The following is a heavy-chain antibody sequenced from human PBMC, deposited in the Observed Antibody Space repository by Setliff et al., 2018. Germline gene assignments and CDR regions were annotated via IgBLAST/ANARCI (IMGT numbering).Heavy chain of an antibody. CDR3: ARSGDYGSGRLSP. Sequence: SETLSLTCTVSGGSISSGDHYWSWIRQPAGKGLERIGRIHASGSTNYNPSLKSRVTISLDTSNNQFSLKLSSVTAAETAMYYCARSGDYGSGRLSPWGQGTLVTVSS. D-gene: IGHD3-10*01. J-gene: IGHJ5*02. CDR2: IHASGST. V-gene: IGHV4-61*02. CDR1: GGSISSGDHY.